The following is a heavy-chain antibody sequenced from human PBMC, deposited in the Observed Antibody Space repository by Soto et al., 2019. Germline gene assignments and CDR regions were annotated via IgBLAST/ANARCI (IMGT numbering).Heavy chain of an antibody. D-gene: IGHD3-10*01. CDR2: IYYSGST. J-gene: IGHJ6*02. CDR3: AGQPTAGSYYDLGSYYCYYGMDV. Sequence: SGTLXLTCSVSGGSISSGYYYRNWIRQPPGKGLEWIGHIYYSGSTYYNSSLKSRVTISLDTSKNQFSLKLSSVTAPDTAVYYCAGQPTAGSYYDLGSYYCYYGMDVWGEGTTVT. V-gene: IGHV4-30-4*01. CDR1: GGSISSGYYY.